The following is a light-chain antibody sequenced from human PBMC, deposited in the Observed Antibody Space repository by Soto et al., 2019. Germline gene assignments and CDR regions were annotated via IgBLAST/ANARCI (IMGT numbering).Light chain of an antibody. Sequence: QSVLTQPPSASGTPGQRVTISCSGSGSNIGSHTVSWYQQLPGTAPNLLIYSNDQRPSGVPDRFSGSKSGTSASLAISGLQSEDEADYYCQSYDIRLSGWVFGGGTKLTVL. CDR2: SND. CDR3: QSYDIRLSGWV. CDR1: GSNIGSHT. V-gene: IGLV1-44*01. J-gene: IGLJ3*02.